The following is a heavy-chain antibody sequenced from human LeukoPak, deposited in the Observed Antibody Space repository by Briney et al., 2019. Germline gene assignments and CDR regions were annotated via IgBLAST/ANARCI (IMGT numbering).Heavy chain of an antibody. CDR2: IYYSGST. J-gene: IGHJ4*02. CDR3: ARLGSSTSCYGCVGY. V-gene: IGHV4-59*08. CDR1: GGSISRNY. D-gene: IGHD2-2*01. Sequence: SETLSLTCTVSGGSISRNYWNWIRQPPGKGLEWIGYIYYSGSTNYNPSLKSRVTISVDTSKNQFSLKLSSVTAADTAVYYCARLGSSTSCYGCVGYWGQGTLVTVSS.